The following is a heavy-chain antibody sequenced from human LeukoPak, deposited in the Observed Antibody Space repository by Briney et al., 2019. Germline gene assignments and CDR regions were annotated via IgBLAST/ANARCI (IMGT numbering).Heavy chain of an antibody. V-gene: IGHV4-39*01. J-gene: IGHJ3*02. CDR1: GGSISSSNYY. CDR2: MYHSGST. CDR3: ARHRMYYYDSSGRGVADAFDI. Sequence: SEALSLTCTVSGGSISSSNYYWGWIRQPPGKGLEWIGSMYHSGSTYYNPSLKSRVTISVDTTKNQFFLKLSSVTAADTAVYYCARHRMYYYDSSGRGVADAFDIWGQGTMVTVSS. D-gene: IGHD3-22*01.